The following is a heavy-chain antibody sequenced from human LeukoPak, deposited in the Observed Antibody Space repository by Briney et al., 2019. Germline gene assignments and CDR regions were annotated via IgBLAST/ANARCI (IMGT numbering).Heavy chain of an antibody. V-gene: IGHV3-23*01. CDR3: AKGYNYYYMDV. Sequence: GGSLRLSCAASGFTFSSYAMSWVRQAPGKGLEWVSAISGSGGSTYYADSVKARFTISRYNSKNTLYLQMNSLSAEDTAVYYRAKGYNYYYMDVWGKGTTVTVSS. J-gene: IGHJ6*03. CDR1: GFTFSSYA. CDR2: ISGSGGST.